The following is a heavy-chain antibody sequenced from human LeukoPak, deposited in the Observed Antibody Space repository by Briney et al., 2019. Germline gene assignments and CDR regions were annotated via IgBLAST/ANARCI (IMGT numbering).Heavy chain of an antibody. CDR2: ISAYNGNT. D-gene: IGHD3-22*01. CDR1: GYTFTSYG. J-gene: IGHJ4*02. Sequence: GASVKVSCKASGYTFTSYGISWVRQAPGQALEWMGWISAYNGNTNYAQKLQGRVTMTTDTSTSTAYMELRSLRSDDTAVYYCARGPAYYYDSSGYDYWGQGTLVTVSS. CDR3: ARGPAYYYDSSGYDY. V-gene: IGHV1-18*01.